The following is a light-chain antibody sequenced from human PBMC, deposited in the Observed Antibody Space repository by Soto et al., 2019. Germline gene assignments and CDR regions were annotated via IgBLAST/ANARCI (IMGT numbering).Light chain of an antibody. J-gene: IGLJ1*01. CDR1: SSNIENNY. CDR3: ATWDSSLSGGV. Sequence: SVLTKPPSVSAAPGQMVTISCSGSSSNIENNYVSWYRQLPGTAPKLLIYENNKRPSGIPDRFSGSKSGTSATLGITGLETGDEADYYCATWDSSLSGGVFGTGTKVTVL. V-gene: IGLV1-51*02. CDR2: ENN.